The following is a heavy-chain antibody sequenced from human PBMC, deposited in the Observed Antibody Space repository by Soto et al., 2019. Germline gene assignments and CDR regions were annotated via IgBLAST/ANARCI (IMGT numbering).Heavy chain of an antibody. CDR1: GYTFTTYG. CDR2: ISGYNGNT. J-gene: IGHJ1*01. Sequence: GASVKVSCKASGYTFTTYGIHWVRQAPGQGLEWMGWISGYNGNTNYAQKFQGRVTMTTDTSTTTAYMDLRSLRSDDTAVYYCGRERDGTSWSSAEYLQNWGQGTLVTVSS. CDR3: GRERDGTSWSSAEYLQN. V-gene: IGHV1-18*01. D-gene: IGHD6-13*01.